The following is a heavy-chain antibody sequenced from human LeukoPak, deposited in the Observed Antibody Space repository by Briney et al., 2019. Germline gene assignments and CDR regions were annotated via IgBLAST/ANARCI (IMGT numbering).Heavy chain of an antibody. J-gene: IGHJ4*02. D-gene: IGHD1-7*01. CDR3: ARVDPYNWNYGSV. CDR1: GGTFSSYA. V-gene: IGHV1-69*05. CDR2: IIPIFGTA. Sequence: SVTVSCKASGGTFSSYAISWVRQAPGQGLEWMGGIIPIFGTANYAQKFQGRVTITTDESTSTAYMELSSLRSEDTAVYYCARVDPYNWNYGSVWGQGTLVTVSS.